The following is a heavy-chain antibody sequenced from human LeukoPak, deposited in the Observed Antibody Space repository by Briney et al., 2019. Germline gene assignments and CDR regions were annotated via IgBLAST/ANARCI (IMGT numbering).Heavy chain of an antibody. V-gene: IGHV3-33*06. J-gene: IGHJ6*03. Sequence: GGSLRLSCAASGFTFSSYGMHWVRQAPGKGLEWVAVIWYDGSNKYYADSVKGRFTISRDNSKNTLYLQMNSLRAEDTAAYYCAKGLDYYYYMDVWGKGTTVTVSS. CDR3: AKGLDYYYYMDV. CDR1: GFTFSSYG. D-gene: IGHD5/OR15-5a*01. CDR2: IWYDGSNK.